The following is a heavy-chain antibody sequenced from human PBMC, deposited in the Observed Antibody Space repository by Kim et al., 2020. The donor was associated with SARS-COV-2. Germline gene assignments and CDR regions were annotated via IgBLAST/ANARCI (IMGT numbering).Heavy chain of an antibody. CDR2: IYYSGST. Sequence: SETLSLTCTVSGGSVSPYYWSWIRQPPGKGMEWIGYIYYSGSTNYNPSLKSRITISVDTSKNQVSLKLRSVTAADTAVYYCAREGLLGAHNWFDPWGQGTLVTVSS. D-gene: IGHD1-26*01. J-gene: IGHJ5*02. CDR3: AREGLLGAHNWFDP. V-gene: IGHV4-59*02. CDR1: GGSVSPYY.